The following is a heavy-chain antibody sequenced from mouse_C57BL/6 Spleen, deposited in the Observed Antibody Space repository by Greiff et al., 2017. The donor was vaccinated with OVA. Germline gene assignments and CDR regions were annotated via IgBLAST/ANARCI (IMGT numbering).Heavy chain of an antibody. V-gene: IGHV1-61*01. CDR1: GYTFTSYW. Sequence: QVQLQQPGAELVRPGSSVKLSCKASGYTFTSYWMDWVKQRPGQGLEWIGNIYPSDSETHYNQKFKDKATLTVDKSSSTAYMQLSSLTSEDSAVYYCARVTSDGYYFFAYWGQGTLVTVSA. CDR3: ARVTSDGYYFFAY. CDR2: IYPSDSET. D-gene: IGHD2-3*01. J-gene: IGHJ3*01.